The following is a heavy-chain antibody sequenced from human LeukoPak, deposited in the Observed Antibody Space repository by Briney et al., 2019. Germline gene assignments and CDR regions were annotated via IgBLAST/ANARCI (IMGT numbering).Heavy chain of an antibody. D-gene: IGHD5-12*01. CDR3: ASRATGYSGYQGYFDY. CDR1: GFTFSSHS. J-gene: IGHJ4*02. Sequence: PGGSLRLSCAASGFTFSSHSMNWVRQAPGKGLEWVSYISSSSSTIYYADSVKGRFTISRDNAKNSLYLQMNSLRAEDTAVYYCASRATGYSGYQGYFDYWGQGTLVTVSS. V-gene: IGHV3-48*01. CDR2: ISSSSSTI.